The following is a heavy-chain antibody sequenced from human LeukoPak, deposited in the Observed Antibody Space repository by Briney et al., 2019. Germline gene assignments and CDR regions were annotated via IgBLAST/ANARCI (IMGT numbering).Heavy chain of an antibody. Sequence: GGSLRLSCAASGFTFSSYGMSWVRQAPGKGLEWVSAISTSGGSTYYADSVKGRFTISRDNSKNTLSLQMNSLRAEDTAVYYCARVLSYGDYGYYYYYMDVWGKGTTVTISS. CDR2: ISTSGGST. CDR3: ARVLSYGDYGYYYYYMDV. CDR1: GFTFSSYG. J-gene: IGHJ6*03. V-gene: IGHV3-23*01. D-gene: IGHD4-17*01.